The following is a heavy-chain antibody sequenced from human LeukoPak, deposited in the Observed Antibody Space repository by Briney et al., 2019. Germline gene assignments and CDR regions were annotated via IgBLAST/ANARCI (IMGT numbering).Heavy chain of an antibody. D-gene: IGHD2-8*01. V-gene: IGHV3-43*02. J-gene: IGHJ4*02. Sequence: GGSLRLSCAASGFTFDDHAMHWVRQAPGKGLEWVSLISGDGGSTYYADSVKGRFTISRDNSKNSLYLQMNSLRTEDTALYYCAKGPCTNGVCYAYYFDYWGQGTLVTVSS. CDR2: ISGDGGST. CDR3: AKGPCTNGVCYAYYFDY. CDR1: GFTFDDHA.